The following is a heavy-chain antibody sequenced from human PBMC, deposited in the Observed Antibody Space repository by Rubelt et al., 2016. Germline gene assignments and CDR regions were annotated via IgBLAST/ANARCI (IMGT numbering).Heavy chain of an antibody. CDR3: VAGHKRDD. J-gene: IGHJ4*02. CDR1: GFAFRDYA. Sequence: EEQLVESGGGLVQPGGSLRISCAASGFAFRDYAINWVRQAPGKGLVWVSRINRDGTSTTYADSVKGRFTIAGYNAKNTLFLEINSLRGEDTDIYYWVAGHKRDDWGQGTLVTVSS. V-gene: IGHV3-74*01. CDR2: INRDGTST.